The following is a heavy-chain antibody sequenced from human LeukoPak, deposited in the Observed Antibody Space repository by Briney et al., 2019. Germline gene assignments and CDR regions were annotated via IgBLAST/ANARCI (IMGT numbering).Heavy chain of an antibody. J-gene: IGHJ5*02. Sequence: SQTLSLTCTVSGGSISSGSYYWSWIRQPAGKGLEWIGRIYTSGSTNYNPSLKSRVTISVDTSKNQFSLKLSSVTAADTAVYYCARETGNDFWSGYPNWFDPWGQGTLVTVSS. CDR1: GGSISSGSYY. CDR2: IYTSGST. CDR3: ARETGNDFWSGYPNWFDP. D-gene: IGHD3-3*01. V-gene: IGHV4-61*02.